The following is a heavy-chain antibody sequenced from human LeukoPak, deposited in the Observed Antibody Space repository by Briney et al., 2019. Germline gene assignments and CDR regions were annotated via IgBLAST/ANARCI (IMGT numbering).Heavy chain of an antibody. Sequence: GGSLRLSCVVSGFSFSDSYMTWIRQTPGKGLEWLAYIRGSSSDIYYADSVKGRFTISRDNAKNSLFLQMNSLRVEDTAVYYCAKVAKYYYGSETYYFFEHWGQGTPVTASS. CDR2: IRGSSSDI. CDR1: GFSFSDSY. CDR3: AKVAKYYYGSETYYFFEH. V-gene: IGHV3-11*04. J-gene: IGHJ4*02. D-gene: IGHD3-10*01.